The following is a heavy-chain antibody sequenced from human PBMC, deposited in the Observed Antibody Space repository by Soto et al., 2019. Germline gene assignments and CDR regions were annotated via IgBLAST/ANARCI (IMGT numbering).Heavy chain of an antibody. Sequence: SETLSLTCSVSGGSISSGYWTWIRHPPGKRLEWIGSIYYGGTTYYNPSLNSRVTVSVDTSKNQFSLKVSSVTAADTAVYYCARLHGYCISSSCHGHYAMDVWGQGTTVTVSS. D-gene: IGHD2-2*01. CDR2: IYYGGTT. V-gene: IGHV4-59*08. CDR3: ARLHGYCISSSCHGHYAMDV. J-gene: IGHJ6*02. CDR1: GGSISSGY.